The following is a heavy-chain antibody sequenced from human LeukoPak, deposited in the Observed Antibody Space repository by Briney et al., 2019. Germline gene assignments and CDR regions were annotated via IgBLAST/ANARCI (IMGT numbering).Heavy chain of an antibody. CDR3: ARHAPGYSNINWFDP. D-gene: IGHD5-18*01. Sequence: SETLSLTCTVSGGSISSYYWSWIRQPPGKGLEWTGYIYTSGSTNYNPSLKSRVTISVDTSKNQFSLKLSSVTAADTAVYYCARHAPGYSNINWFDPWGQGTLVTVSS. V-gene: IGHV4-4*09. J-gene: IGHJ5*02. CDR1: GGSISSYY. CDR2: IYTSGST.